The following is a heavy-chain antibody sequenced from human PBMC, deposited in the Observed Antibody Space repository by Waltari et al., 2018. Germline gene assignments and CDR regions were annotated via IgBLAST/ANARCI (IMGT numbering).Heavy chain of an antibody. J-gene: IGHJ6*02. CDR3: GRSMYV. CDR2: ISNDGSVT. CDR1: GFIISSYW. Sequence: EEQLVESGGNLVQPGGSLRLSCAASGFIISSYWMYWVRQAPGKGLVWGSRISNDGSVTGYADSGKGRFTISRDNAKNTLYLQMNSLRPEDTAVYYCGRSMYVWGHGTTVTVSS. V-gene: IGHV3-74*01.